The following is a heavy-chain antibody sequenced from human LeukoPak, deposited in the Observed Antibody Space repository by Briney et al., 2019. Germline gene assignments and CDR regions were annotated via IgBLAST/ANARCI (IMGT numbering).Heavy chain of an antibody. CDR1: GFTFSSYW. CDR3: AKDHRRGGSGSYTKSSFDY. CDR2: INSDGSST. D-gene: IGHD3-10*01. Sequence: GGSLRLSCAASGFTFSSYWMHWVRQAPGKGQVWVSRINSDGSSTSYADSVKGRFTISRDNAKNTLYLQMNSLRAEDTAVYYCAKDHRRGGSGSYTKSSFDYWGQGTLVTVSS. J-gene: IGHJ4*02. V-gene: IGHV3-74*01.